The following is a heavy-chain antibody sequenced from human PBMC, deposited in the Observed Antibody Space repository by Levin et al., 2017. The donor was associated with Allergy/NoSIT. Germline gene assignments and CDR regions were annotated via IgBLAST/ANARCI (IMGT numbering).Heavy chain of an antibody. D-gene: IGHD3-22*01. Sequence: SCAASGFTFSSYTMNWVRQAPGKGLEWVSSISSGSSYIYYADSVKGRFTISRDNAKNSLYLQMNSLRAEDTAVYYCARVNYYDSSDYGIDYWGQGTLVTVSS. CDR2: ISSGSSYI. V-gene: IGHV3-21*01. CDR3: ARVNYYDSSDYGIDY. J-gene: IGHJ4*02. CDR1: GFTFSSYT.